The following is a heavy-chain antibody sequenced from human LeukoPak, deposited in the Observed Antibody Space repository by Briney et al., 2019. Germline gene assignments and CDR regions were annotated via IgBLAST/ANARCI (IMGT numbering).Heavy chain of an antibody. Sequence: GGSLRLSCAASGFTFSSYAMHWVRQAPGKGLEWVAVISYDGSNKYYADSVKGRFTISRDNSKNTLYLQMNSLRAEDTAVYYCARDRRRGYSYGTIFDNWGQGTLVTVSS. CDR3: ARDRRRGYSYGTIFDN. D-gene: IGHD5-18*01. V-gene: IGHV3-30-3*01. J-gene: IGHJ4*02. CDR1: GFTFSSYA. CDR2: ISYDGSNK.